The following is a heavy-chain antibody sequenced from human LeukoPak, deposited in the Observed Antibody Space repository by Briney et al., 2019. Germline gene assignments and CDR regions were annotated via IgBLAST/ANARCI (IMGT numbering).Heavy chain of an antibody. J-gene: IGHJ4*02. CDR3: ARRDYYTDY. CDR2: IYYSGST. Sequence: PSETLSLTCTVSGGSISSSSYYWGWIRQPPGKGLEWIGSIYYSGSTYYNPSLKSRVTISVDTSKNQFSLKLSSVTAADTAVYYCARRDYYTDYWGQGTLVTVSS. CDR1: GGSISSSSYY. V-gene: IGHV4-39*07. D-gene: IGHD1-26*01.